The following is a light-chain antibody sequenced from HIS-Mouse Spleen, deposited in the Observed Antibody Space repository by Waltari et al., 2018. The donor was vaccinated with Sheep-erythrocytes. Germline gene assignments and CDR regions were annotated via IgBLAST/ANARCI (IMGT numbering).Light chain of an antibody. J-gene: IGKJ2*01. CDR3: QQSYSTPYT. Sequence: DIQMTQSPSPLSASLGDRVPITCRASQRINSYLNWYQQKPGTAPKLLIYAASSLQSGVPSRFSGSGSGTDFTLTISSLQPEDFATYYCQQSYSTPYTFGQGTKLEIK. CDR1: QRINSY. V-gene: IGKV1-39*01. CDR2: AAS.